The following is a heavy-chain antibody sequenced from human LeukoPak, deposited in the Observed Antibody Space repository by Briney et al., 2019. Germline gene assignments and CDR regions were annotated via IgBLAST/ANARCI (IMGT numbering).Heavy chain of an antibody. Sequence: GGSLRLSCAASGSYWMHWVRQAPGKRLEWVASIEQDGSEKYYVDFVKGRFTISRDNAKNSLYLQMNSLRAEDTAFYYCARGPFYYFDSWSQGTLVTVSS. CDR3: ARGPFYYFDS. V-gene: IGHV3-7*03. J-gene: IGHJ4*02. CDR2: IEQDGSEK. CDR1: GSYW.